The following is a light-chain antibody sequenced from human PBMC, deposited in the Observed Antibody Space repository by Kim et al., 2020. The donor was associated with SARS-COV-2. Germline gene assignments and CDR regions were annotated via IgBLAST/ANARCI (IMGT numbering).Light chain of an antibody. Sequence: ASVGGRVTITCRASQGISRWFAWYQQKPGKAPKLLIYAASSLQSGVPSRFSGSGSVTDFTLTVSSLQPEDFATYYCQQANIFPRTFGQGTKVDIK. CDR1: QGISRW. CDR3: QQANIFPRT. J-gene: IGKJ1*01. CDR2: AAS. V-gene: IGKV1-12*01.